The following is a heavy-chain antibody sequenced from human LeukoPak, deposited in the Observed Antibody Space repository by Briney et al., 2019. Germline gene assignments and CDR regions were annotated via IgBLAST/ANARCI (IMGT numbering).Heavy chain of an antibody. V-gene: IGHV1-18*01. CDR1: GSTFTSYG. D-gene: IGHD2-2*01. CDR3: ARDADTVRDRGYCSSTSCHGYWFDP. J-gene: IGHJ5*02. CDR2: ISAYNGNT. Sequence: SVKLSCKASGSTFTSYGIRWVRQAPGQGLEWMGWISAYNGNTNYAQKHQGRVTMTTDTSTSTAYMELRSLRSDDTAVYYCARDADTVRDRGYCSSTSCHGYWFDPWGQGTLVTVSS.